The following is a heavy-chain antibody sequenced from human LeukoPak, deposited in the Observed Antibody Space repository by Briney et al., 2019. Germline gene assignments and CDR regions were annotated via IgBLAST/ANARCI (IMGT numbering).Heavy chain of an antibody. CDR2: ISYDGSNK. Sequence: PGGSLRLSCAASGFISNNYGMHWVRQAPGKGLEWVAVISYDGSNKNYADSVKGRFTISRDSSKNTVYLQMNSLRVEDTAVYYCAKDWAPYCGGDCYFNYWGQGTLVTVSS. V-gene: IGHV3-30*18. J-gene: IGHJ4*02. CDR1: GFISNNYG. D-gene: IGHD2-21*02. CDR3: AKDWAPYCGGDCYFNY.